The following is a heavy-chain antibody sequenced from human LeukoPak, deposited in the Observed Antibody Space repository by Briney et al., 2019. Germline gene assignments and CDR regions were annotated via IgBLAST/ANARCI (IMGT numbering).Heavy chain of an antibody. D-gene: IGHD2-2*03. V-gene: IGHV1-18*01. J-gene: IGHJ6*02. CDR1: GYTFTSYG. CDR3: ASEPGYCSSTSCSGYGMDV. Sequence: ASVKVSCKASGYTFTSYGISWVRQAPGQGLEWMGWISAYNGNTNYAQKLQGRVTMTTDTSTSTAYMELRSLRSDDTAVYYCASEPGYCSSTSCSGYGMDVWGQGTTVTVSS. CDR2: ISAYNGNT.